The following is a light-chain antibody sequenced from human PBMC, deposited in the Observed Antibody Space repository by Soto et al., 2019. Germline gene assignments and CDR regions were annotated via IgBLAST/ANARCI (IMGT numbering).Light chain of an antibody. CDR1: QAVNTR. V-gene: IGKV3-15*01. J-gene: IGKJ5*01. CDR2: GAS. Sequence: EIVLTQSPATLSSFPGDRVTLSCRASQAVNTRLAWYQHKPGQAPRLLMYGASTRATAIPARFSGSGSGTEFTLTINSLQSEDFAVYYCQQYNNWPTFGQGTRLEIK. CDR3: QQYNNWPT.